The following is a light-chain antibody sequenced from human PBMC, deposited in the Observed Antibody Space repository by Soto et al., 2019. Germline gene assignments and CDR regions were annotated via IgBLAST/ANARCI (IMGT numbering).Light chain of an antibody. CDR2: DAS. Sequence: EIVLTQSPATLSLSPGERATLSCRASQNVRTYLAWYQQRPGQAPRLLIYDASNRAIGIPARFTGSGSGTDFTLTINSLEPEDFAVYSCQQRGYPFTFGPGTRVDVK. J-gene: IGKJ3*01. V-gene: IGKV3-11*01. CDR1: QNVRTY. CDR3: QQRGYPFT.